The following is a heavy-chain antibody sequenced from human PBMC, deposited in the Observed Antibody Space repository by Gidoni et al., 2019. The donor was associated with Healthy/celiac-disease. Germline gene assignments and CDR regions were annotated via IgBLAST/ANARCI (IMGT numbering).Heavy chain of an antibody. CDR2: ISGSGGST. CDR3: AKIPKGTAMVGYYFDY. V-gene: IGHV3-23*01. Sequence: EVQLLESGGGLVQPGGSLRLSCAASGFTFSSYAMSWVRQAPGKGLEWVPAISGSGGSTYYADSVKGRFTISRDNSKNTLYLQMNSLRAEDTAVYYCAKIPKGTAMVGYYFDYWGQGTLVTVSS. J-gene: IGHJ4*02. CDR1: GFTFSSYA. D-gene: IGHD5-18*01.